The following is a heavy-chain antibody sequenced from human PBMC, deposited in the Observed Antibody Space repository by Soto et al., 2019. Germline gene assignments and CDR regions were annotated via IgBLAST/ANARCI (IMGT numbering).Heavy chain of an antibody. Sequence: GGSLRLSCAGFGFTLSDHYIDWVRQAPGKGLEWVGRSRDKPQGYSTAYAASVKGRFTTSRDESRNSAYLQMNSLKTEDTAVYYCVRATYFSDSSGYTRCLDYWGQGTLVTVSS. CDR1: GFTLSDHY. CDR3: VRATYFSDSSGYTRCLDY. J-gene: IGHJ4*02. D-gene: IGHD3-22*01. V-gene: IGHV3-72*01. CDR2: SRDKPQGYST.